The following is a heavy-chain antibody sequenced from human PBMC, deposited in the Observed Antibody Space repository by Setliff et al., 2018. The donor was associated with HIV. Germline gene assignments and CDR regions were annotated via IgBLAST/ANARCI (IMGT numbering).Heavy chain of an antibody. CDR2: INHSGST. J-gene: IGHJ5*02. V-gene: IGHV4-34*01. Sequence: TSETLSLTCAVYGGSFSGYYWSWIRQPPGKGLEWIGEINHSGSTYYNPSLKSRVTISVDTSKNQFSLKLSSVTAADTAVYYCARRNGEKLDPWGQGTLVTVSS. CDR1: GGSFSGYY. CDR3: ARRNGEKLDP.